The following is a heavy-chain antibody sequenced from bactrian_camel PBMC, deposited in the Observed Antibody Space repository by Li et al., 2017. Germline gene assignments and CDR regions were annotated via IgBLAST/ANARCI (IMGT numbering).Heavy chain of an antibody. D-gene: IGHD7*01. Sequence: VQLVESGGGSVQAGGSVRLSCEASGYMFSAWCMAWFRQAPGKEREGVAAIDSAGRTYYADSVKGRFTISRDNAKNTLFLQMNAPNAEDTAMYYCATQGVVCGNWWTKRSVFRYWGQGTQVTVS. CDR1: GYMFSAWC. CDR3: ATQGVVCGNWWTKRSVFRY. J-gene: IGHJ6*01. V-gene: IGHV3S67*01. CDR2: IDSAGRT.